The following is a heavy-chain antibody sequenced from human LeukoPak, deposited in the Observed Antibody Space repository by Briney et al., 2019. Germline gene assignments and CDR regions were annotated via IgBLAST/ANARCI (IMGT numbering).Heavy chain of an antibody. CDR1: GGSFSGYY. D-gene: IGHD2-21*02. V-gene: IGHV4-34*01. Sequence: SETLSLTCAVYGGSFSGYYWSWIRQPPGKGLEWIGEINHSGSTNYNPSLRSRVTISVDTSKNQFSLKLSSVTAADTAVYYCARDPGDCGGDCYSPPRAFDIWGQGTMVTVSS. J-gene: IGHJ3*02. CDR2: INHSGST. CDR3: ARDPGDCGGDCYSPPRAFDI.